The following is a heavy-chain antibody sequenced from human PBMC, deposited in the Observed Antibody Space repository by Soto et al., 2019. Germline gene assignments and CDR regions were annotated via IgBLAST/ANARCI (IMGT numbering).Heavy chain of an antibody. V-gene: IGHV3-30-3*02. Sequence: QMQLVESGGGVVQPGRSLRLSCGVSGFTFNFYTMHWVRQTPGMGLQWVAAVSYDGTIQYYADSVRGRFTISRDNSKNTLSLQMNSLTAEDTAVYYCARGRGYEVWDYWGQGTLVTVSS. CDR2: VSYDGTIQ. CDR3: ARGRGYEVWDY. CDR1: GFTFNFYT. J-gene: IGHJ4*02. D-gene: IGHD5-12*01.